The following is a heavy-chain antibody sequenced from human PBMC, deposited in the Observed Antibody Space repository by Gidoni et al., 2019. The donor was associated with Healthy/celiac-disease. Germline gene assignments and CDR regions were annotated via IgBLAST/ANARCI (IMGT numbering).Heavy chain of an antibody. CDR1: GFTFSSYS. J-gene: IGHJ5*02. Sequence: EVQLVESGGGLVKPGGSLRLSCAASGFTFSSYSMNWVRQAPGKGLEWVSSISSSSSYIYYADSVKGRFTISRDNAKNSLYLQMNSLRAEDTAVYYCARDGAGLRIPSWFDPWGQGTLVTVSS. CDR2: ISSSSSYI. D-gene: IGHD5-12*01. CDR3: ARDGAGLRIPSWFDP. V-gene: IGHV3-21*01.